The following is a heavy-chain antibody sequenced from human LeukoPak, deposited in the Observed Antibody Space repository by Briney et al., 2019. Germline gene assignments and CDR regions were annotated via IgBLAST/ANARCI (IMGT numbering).Heavy chain of an antibody. J-gene: IGHJ4*02. CDR3: ARYAVAGLYYFDY. D-gene: IGHD6-19*01. CDR1: GFTFSDYY. Sequence: GGSLRLSCAASGFTFSDYYMSWIRQAPGKGLEWVSYISSSGNTIYYADSVKGRFTISRDNAKNSLYLQMNSLRAEDTAVYYCARYAVAGLYYFDYWSQGTLVTVSS. CDR2: ISSSGNTI. V-gene: IGHV3-11*01.